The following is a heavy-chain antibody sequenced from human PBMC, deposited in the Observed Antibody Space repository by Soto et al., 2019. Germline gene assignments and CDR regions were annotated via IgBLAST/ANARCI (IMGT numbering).Heavy chain of an antibody. CDR2: IYYSGST. J-gene: IGHJ6*02. V-gene: IGHV4-59*08. Sequence: SETLSLTCTVSGGSISSYYWSWIRQPPGKGLEWIGYIYYSGSTNYNPSLKSRVTISVDTSKNQFSLKLGSGTAADTAVYYCARRSLTGYGSGSHIYGMDVWGQGTTVTVSS. D-gene: IGHD3-10*01. CDR1: GGSISSYY. CDR3: ARRSLTGYGSGSHIYGMDV.